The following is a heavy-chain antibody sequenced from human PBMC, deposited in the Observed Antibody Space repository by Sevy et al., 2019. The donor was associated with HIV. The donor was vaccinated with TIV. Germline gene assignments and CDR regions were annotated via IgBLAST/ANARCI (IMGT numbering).Heavy chain of an antibody. CDR2: IYYSGST. CDR1: GGSISSGGYY. J-gene: IGHJ4*02. V-gene: IGHV4-31*03. D-gene: IGHD2-15*01. Sequence: SETLSLTCTVSGGSISSGGYYWSWIRQHPGKGLEWIGYIYYSGSTYYNPSLKSRVTISVDTSKNQFYLKLSSVTAADTAVYYCASGRYCSGGSCYSLAYWGQGTLVTVSS. CDR3: ASGRYCSGGSCYSLAY.